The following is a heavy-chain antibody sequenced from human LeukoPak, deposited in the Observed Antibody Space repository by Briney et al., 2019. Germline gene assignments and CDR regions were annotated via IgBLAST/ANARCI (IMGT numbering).Heavy chain of an antibody. CDR3: ASGRPLGY. D-gene: IGHD3-16*01. CDR1: GFTFSSYW. Sequence: GGSLRLSCAASGFTFSSYWMSWVRQAPGKGLEWVANIKEDGSEKYYVASVKVRFSISRDNAKNSLYLQTNSLRAEDTAVYYCASGRPLGYWGQGTLVTVSS. V-gene: IGHV3-7*01. J-gene: IGHJ4*02. CDR2: IKEDGSEK.